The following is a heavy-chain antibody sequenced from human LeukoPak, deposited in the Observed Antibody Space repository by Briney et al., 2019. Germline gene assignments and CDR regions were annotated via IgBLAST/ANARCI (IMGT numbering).Heavy chain of an antibody. V-gene: IGHV7-4-1*02. CDR2: IHPSTGNP. CDR3: ARQYYYDSSQGDWFDP. CDR1: GYTFTNYA. D-gene: IGHD3-22*01. Sequence: ASVKVSCKASGYTFTNYAMNWVRQAPGQGLEWMGWIHPSTGNPTYAQGFTGRLVFSLDTSVSTAYLQISSLKAEDTAVYYCARQYYYDSSQGDWFDPWGQGTLVTVSS. J-gene: IGHJ5*02.